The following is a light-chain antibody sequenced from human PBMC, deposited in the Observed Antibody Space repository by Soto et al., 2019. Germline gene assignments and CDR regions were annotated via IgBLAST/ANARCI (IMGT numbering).Light chain of an antibody. CDR1: QSVNSNY. Sequence: EIVLTQSPGTLSLSPGERATLSCRASQSVNSNYLAWYQRKPGQAPRLLIYGASNRATDIPYRCSASGSGTDFTLTITRLEAEDFAVYYCQQYDSTPPTLGQGTKVEVK. J-gene: IGKJ1*01. V-gene: IGKV3-20*01. CDR3: QQYDSTPPT. CDR2: GAS.